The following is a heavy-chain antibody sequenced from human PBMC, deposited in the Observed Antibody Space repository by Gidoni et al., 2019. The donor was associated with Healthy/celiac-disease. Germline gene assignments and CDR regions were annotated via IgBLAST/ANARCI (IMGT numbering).Heavy chain of an antibody. V-gene: IGHV4-59*01. CDR2: IYYSGST. CDR1: GGSISSYY. D-gene: IGHD2-15*01. J-gene: IGHJ6*02. Sequence: QVQLQESGPGLVKPSETLSLTCTVSGGSISSYYWSWIRQPPGKGLEWIGYIYYSGSTNYNPSLKSRVTISVDTSKNQFSLKLSSVTAADTAVYYCARVAATPSYYYYGMDVWGQGTTVTVSS. CDR3: ARVAATPSYYYYGMDV.